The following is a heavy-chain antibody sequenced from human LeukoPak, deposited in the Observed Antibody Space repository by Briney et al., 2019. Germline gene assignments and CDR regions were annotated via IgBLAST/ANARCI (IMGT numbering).Heavy chain of an antibody. V-gene: IGHV3-23*01. CDR2: ISGSGGST. J-gene: IGHJ6*02. D-gene: IGHD6-13*01. CDR3: AKDQRIAAAGQGAYYYYYGMDV. Sequence: GGSLRLSCAASGFTFSSYAMSWVRQAPGKGLEWVSAISGSGGSTYYADSVKGRFTIPRDNSKNTLYLQMNSLRAEDTAVYYCAKDQRIAAAGQGAYYYYYGMDVWGQGTTVTVSS. CDR1: GFTFSSYA.